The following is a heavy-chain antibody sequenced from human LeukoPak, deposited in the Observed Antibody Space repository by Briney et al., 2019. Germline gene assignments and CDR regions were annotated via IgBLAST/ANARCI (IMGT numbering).Heavy chain of an antibody. Sequence: PGGSLRLSCAASGFTFSSYGMHWVRQAPGKGLEWVAVISYDGSNKYYADSVKGRFTISRDNSKNTLYLQMNSLRAEDTAVYYCAKDGVGSDAFDIWGQGTMVTVSS. CDR1: GFTFSSYG. D-gene: IGHD1-26*01. J-gene: IGHJ3*02. CDR2: ISYDGSNK. CDR3: AKDGVGSDAFDI. V-gene: IGHV3-30*18.